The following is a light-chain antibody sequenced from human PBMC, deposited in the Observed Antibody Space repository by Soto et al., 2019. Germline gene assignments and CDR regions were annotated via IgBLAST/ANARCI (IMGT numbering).Light chain of an antibody. V-gene: IGKV3-20*01. Sequence: EIVLTQSPGTLSLSPGERATLSCRASQSVSRSYLAWYQQKPGQAPRLLIYGASSRATGIPDRFTGSGSGTDFTLTISRLEPEDFAVYCCQHSGHSSYTCGQGTKLEIK. CDR1: QSVSRSY. CDR2: GAS. J-gene: IGKJ2*01. CDR3: QHSGHSSYT.